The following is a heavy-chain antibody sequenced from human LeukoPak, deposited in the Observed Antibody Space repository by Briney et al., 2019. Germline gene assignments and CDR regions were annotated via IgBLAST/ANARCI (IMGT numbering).Heavy chain of an antibody. CDR1: GDSISSSNW. CDR2: IYHSGNT. V-gene: IGHV4-4*02. J-gene: IGHJ4*02. D-gene: IGHD4-23*01. CDR3: ARNGGNSDFDY. Sequence: SGTLSLTCAVSGDSISSSNWWTWVRQPPGKGLEWIGEIYHSGNTNYNPSLKSRVTMSVDKSKNQFSLNLNSVTAADTAVYYCARNGGNSDFDYWGQGTLVTVSS.